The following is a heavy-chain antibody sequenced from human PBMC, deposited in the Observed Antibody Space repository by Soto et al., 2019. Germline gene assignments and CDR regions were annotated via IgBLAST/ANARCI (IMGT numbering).Heavy chain of an antibody. CDR1: GYSFTSYW. V-gene: IGHV5-51*03. J-gene: IGHJ4*02. CDR2: IYPGDSDT. CDR3: VYSASTGWYAYFDY. D-gene: IGHD6-19*01. Sequence: EVQLVQSGAEVKKPGESLKISCKGSGYSFTSYWNGWVRQMDGKGLEWMGIIYPGDSDTRYSPSFQGQVTISADKSINTAYLQWSSLKASDTAMYYCVYSASTGWYAYFDYWGQGTLVSVSS.